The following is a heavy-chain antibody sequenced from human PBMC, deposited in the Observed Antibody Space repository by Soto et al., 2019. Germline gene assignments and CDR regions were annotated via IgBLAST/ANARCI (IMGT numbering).Heavy chain of an antibody. J-gene: IGHJ4*02. V-gene: IGHV4-31*03. CDR1: GGSISSGGYY. CDR2: IYYSGST. Sequence: SETLSLTCTVSGGSISSGGYYWSWIRQHPGKGLEWIGYIYYSGSTYYNPSLKSRVTISVDTSKNQFSLKLSSVTAADTAVYYWASAPPRRPYYYDSSGYSEYYFDYWGQGTLVTVSS. CDR3: ASAPPRRPYYYDSSGYSEYYFDY. D-gene: IGHD3-22*01.